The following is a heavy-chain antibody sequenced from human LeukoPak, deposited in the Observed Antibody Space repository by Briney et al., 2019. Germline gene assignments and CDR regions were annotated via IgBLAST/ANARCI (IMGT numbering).Heavy chain of an antibody. D-gene: IGHD2-2*01. V-gene: IGHV3-7*01. CDR2: IKQDGSER. Sequence: GGSLRLSCAPSGFTFSRHGMHWVRQAPGKGLEWVAIIKQDGSERYYVDSVKGRFTISRDNSRNSLYLQMDILRAEDTAVYYCATDNVYCSRTSCYQTFDYWGQGTLVTVPS. CDR3: ATDNVYCSRTSCYQTFDY. J-gene: IGHJ4*02. CDR1: GFTFSRHG.